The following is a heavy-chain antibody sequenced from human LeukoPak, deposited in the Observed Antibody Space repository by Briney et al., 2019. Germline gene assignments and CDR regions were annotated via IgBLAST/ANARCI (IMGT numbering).Heavy chain of an antibody. V-gene: IGHV1-8*01. CDR3: ARGVSSSWHVNAFDI. Sequence: ASVKVSCKASGYTFTSYDINWVRQATGQGLEWMGWMNPNSGNTGYAQKFQGRVTMTRNTSISTAYMELSSLRSEHTAVYYCARGVSSSWHVNAFDIWGQGTMVTVSS. CDR2: MNPNSGNT. CDR1: GYTFTSYD. J-gene: IGHJ3*02. D-gene: IGHD6-13*01.